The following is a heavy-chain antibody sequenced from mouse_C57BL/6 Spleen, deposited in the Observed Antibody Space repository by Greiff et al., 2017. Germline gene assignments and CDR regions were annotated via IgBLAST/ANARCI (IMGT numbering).Heavy chain of an antibody. V-gene: IGHV5-17*01. CDR3: ARRYYYGSSYDYAMDY. D-gene: IGHD1-1*01. CDR2: ISSGSSTI. Sequence: EVQVVESGGGLVKPGGSLKLSCAASGFTFSDYGMHWVRQAPEKGLEWVAYISSGSSTIYYADTVKGRFTISRDNAKNTLFLQMTSLRSEDTAMYYCARRYYYGSSYDYAMDYWGQGTSVTVSS. J-gene: IGHJ4*01. CDR1: GFTFSDYG.